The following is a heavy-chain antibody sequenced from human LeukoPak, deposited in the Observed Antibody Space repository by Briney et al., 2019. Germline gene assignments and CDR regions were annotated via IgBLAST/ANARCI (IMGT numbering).Heavy chain of an antibody. Sequence: PSKTLSFTCTVSGGSISSYYWSWIRQPAGKGLEWIGRIYTSGSTNYNPSLKSRVTMSVDTSKNQFSLKLSSVTAADTAVYYCARDGGCSSTSCPYYYYGMDVWGQGTTVTVSS. D-gene: IGHD2-2*01. CDR1: GGSISSYY. V-gene: IGHV4-4*07. CDR3: ARDGGCSSTSCPYYYYGMDV. CDR2: IYTSGST. J-gene: IGHJ6*02.